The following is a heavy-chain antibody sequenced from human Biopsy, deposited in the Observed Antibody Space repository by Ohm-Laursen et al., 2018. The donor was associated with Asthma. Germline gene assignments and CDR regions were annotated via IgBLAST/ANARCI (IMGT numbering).Heavy chain of an antibody. CDR1: GAYIGSRDHH. CDR3: ARVASYGDLYFGIDV. CDR2: DFWSGTT. D-gene: IGHD4-17*01. Sequence: SQTLSLTCSVGGAYIGSRDHHWSRIRQSPGTGLEWIGFDFWSGTTHYTRSLERRLSISIDTTRNEFSMTLRSVTAADTAVYFCARVASYGDLYFGIDVWGPGTTVTVSS. V-gene: IGHV4-30-4*01. J-gene: IGHJ6*02.